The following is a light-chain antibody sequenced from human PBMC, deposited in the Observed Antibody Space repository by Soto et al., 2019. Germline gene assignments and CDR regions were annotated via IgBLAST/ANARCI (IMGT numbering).Light chain of an antibody. CDR3: SSYSSSNTPSYV. CDR1: SSDDGGFHY. J-gene: IGLJ1*01. Sequence: QSALTQPASVSGSPGRPLTISCTGTSSDDGGFHYVSWYQQHPGKAPKLIIYEVTNRPSGVSDRFSGSNSDNTASLTISGLQAEDEADYYCSSYSSSNTPSYVFGTGTKVTVL. V-gene: IGLV2-14*01. CDR2: EVT.